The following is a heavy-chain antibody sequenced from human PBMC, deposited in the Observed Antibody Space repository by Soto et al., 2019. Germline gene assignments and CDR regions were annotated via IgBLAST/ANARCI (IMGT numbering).Heavy chain of an antibody. CDR1: GFTFTSYT. Sequence: LRLSCAASGFTFTSYTMNWVRQAPGKGLEWVSSISSSSDYIYYADSMKGRVTISRDNAKNSLFLDMNSLTGEDTAVYYCARARVYATGPLDFWGQGTLVTVS. V-gene: IGHV3-21*06. J-gene: IGHJ4*02. CDR2: ISSSSDYI. CDR3: ARARVYATGPLDF. D-gene: IGHD6-13*01.